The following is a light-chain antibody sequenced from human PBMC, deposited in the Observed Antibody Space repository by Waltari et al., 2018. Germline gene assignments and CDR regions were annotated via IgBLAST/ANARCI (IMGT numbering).Light chain of an antibody. CDR2: DVN. CDR3: SSYTTSDTICV. CDR1: SSDVGLYNY. V-gene: IGLV2-14*01. J-gene: IGLJ3*02. Sequence: QSALTQPASVSGSPGQSITITCTGTSSDVGLYNYVSWYQQHPGKAPKVIIYDVNTRPAGVFVRFSGPKSAKTASMTISGLQAEDEADYPCSSYTTSDTICVFGGCTKLTVL.